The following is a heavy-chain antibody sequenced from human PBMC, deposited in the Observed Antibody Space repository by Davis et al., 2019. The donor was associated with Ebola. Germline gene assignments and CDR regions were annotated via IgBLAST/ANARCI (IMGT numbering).Heavy chain of an antibody. CDR3: ARDRPLDFFFGDYYGMDV. CDR2: ISGSGGST. J-gene: IGHJ6*02. CDR1: VITFSSYA. V-gene: IGHV3-23*01. D-gene: IGHD3-16*01. Sequence: GESLKISCTDSVITFSSYAMTWVRQAPGKGLEWVLAISGSGGSTYYADSVKGRFTISRDNAKNSLYLQMNSLRAEDTAVYYCARDRPLDFFFGDYYGMDVWGQGATVTVSS.